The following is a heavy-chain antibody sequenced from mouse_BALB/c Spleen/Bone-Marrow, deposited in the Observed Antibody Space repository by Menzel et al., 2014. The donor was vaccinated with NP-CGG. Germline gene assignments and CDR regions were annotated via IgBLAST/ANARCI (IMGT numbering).Heavy chain of an antibody. V-gene: IGHV4-1*02. CDR3: AHRYDVAMDY. Sequence: EVMVVESGGGLVQPGGSLKLSCAASGFDFSRYWMSWVRQAPGKGLEWIGEINPDSSTINYTPSLKDKFIISRDNAKNTLYLQMSKVRSEDTALYYCAHRYDVAMDYWGQGTSVTVSS. CDR1: GFDFSRYW. J-gene: IGHJ4*01. D-gene: IGHD2-14*01. CDR2: INPDSSTI.